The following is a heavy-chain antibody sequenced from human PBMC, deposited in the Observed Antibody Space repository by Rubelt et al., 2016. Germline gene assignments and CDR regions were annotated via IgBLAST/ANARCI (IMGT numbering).Heavy chain of an antibody. CDR1: GFSFNIYE. V-gene: IGHV3-48*03. Sequence: EVQLVESGGGLVQPGGSLRLSCAASGFSFNIYEMNWVRQAPGKGLEWVSYITASGGARAYADAVKGRFTDSRDNAKNLLYLQMNNVTDDDTALYYCVRDEYGVGGDPWGQGTLVTVSS. CDR2: ITASGGAR. CDR3: VRDEYGVGGDP. J-gene: IGHJ5*02. D-gene: IGHD2/OR15-2a*01.